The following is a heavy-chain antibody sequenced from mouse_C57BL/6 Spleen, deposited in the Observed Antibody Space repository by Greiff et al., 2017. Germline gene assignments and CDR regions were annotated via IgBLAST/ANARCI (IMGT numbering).Heavy chain of an antibody. CDR3: TREYYGNYPFAY. D-gene: IGHD2-1*01. Sequence: EVKLVESGEGLVKPGGSLKLSCAASGFTFSSYAMSWVRQTPEKRLEWVAYISSGGDYIYYADTVKGRFTISRDNARNTLYLQMSSLKSEDTAMYYCTREYYGNYPFAYWGQGTLVTVSA. CDR1: GFTFSSYA. CDR2: ISSGGDYI. J-gene: IGHJ3*01. V-gene: IGHV5-9-1*02.